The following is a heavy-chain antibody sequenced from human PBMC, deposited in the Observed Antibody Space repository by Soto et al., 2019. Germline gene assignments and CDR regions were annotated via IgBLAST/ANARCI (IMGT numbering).Heavy chain of an antibody. CDR3: TRPGADYGDDY. CDR1: GFTFSGSA. D-gene: IGHD4-17*01. J-gene: IGHJ4*02. Sequence: HPGGSLRLSCAASGFTFSGSAMHWVRQASGKGLEWVGRIRSKANSYATAYAASVKGRFTISRDDSKHTAYLQMNSVKTEDTAMYYCTRPGADYGDDYWGQGTLVTVSS. CDR2: IRSKANSYAT. V-gene: IGHV3-73*01.